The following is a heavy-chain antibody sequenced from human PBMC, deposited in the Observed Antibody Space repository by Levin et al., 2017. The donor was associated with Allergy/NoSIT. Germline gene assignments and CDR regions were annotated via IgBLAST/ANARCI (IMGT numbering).Heavy chain of an antibody. J-gene: IGHJ6*03. CDR2: IYVTGST. D-gene: IGHD5-12*01. Sequence: SETLSLTCSVSGDSISRGFYYWSWIRQPAGEGLEWIGRIYVTGSTTYSPSLKSRVTISLDRSKDQVSLKINSVTAADTAVYYCARDLEGFSGYKPYFYMDVWGKGTTVTVSS. CDR3: ARDLEGFSGYKPYFYMDV. CDR1: GDSISRGFYY. V-gene: IGHV4-61*02.